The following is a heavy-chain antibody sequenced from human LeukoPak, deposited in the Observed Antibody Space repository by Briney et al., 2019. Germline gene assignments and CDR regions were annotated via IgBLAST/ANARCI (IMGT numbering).Heavy chain of an antibody. J-gene: IGHJ4*02. Sequence: GGSLRHSCAASGFTFSSYAMNWVRQAPGKGLEWVSAISTRGGTTYYADSVKGRFTISRDDSKNTLYLQMNSLRVEDTAVYYCAKDRWVGATISHYFDYWGQGTLVTVSS. CDR2: ISTRGGTT. V-gene: IGHV3-23*01. CDR3: AKDRWVGATISHYFDY. CDR1: GFTFSSYA. D-gene: IGHD1-26*01.